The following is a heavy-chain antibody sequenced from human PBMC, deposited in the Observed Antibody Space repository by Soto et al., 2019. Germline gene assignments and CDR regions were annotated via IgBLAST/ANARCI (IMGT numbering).Heavy chain of an antibody. D-gene: IGHD5-18*01. V-gene: IGHV3-74*01. CDR3: AREVSHGYVLRGMDV. CDR2: INSDGSSI. J-gene: IGHJ6*03. CDR1: KFTITSYW. Sequence: EVQLVESGGGLVQPGGSVRLSCAASKFTITSYWMHWVRQAPGKGLVWVSRINSDGSSISYAYAVKGRFTISRDNAKNTLYLQMNSKRVEDTAVYYCAREVSHGYVLRGMDVWGKGTTVTVFS.